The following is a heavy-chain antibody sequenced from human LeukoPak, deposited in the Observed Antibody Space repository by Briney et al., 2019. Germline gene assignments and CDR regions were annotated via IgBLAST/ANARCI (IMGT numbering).Heavy chain of an antibody. J-gene: IGHJ4*02. Sequence: GGSLRLSCAASGFTFSSYAMNWVRQAPGKGLEWVSAISGSGVSTYYADSVKGRFTISRDNSKNTLYVQMNSLRADDTAVYYCAKNPHYGGNGDYFDYWGQGTLVTVSS. CDR2: ISGSGVST. CDR1: GFTFSSYA. V-gene: IGHV3-23*01. CDR3: AKNPHYGGNGDYFDY. D-gene: IGHD4-23*01.